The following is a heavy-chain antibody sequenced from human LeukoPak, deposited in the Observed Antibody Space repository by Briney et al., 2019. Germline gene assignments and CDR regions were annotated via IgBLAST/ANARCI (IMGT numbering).Heavy chain of an antibody. D-gene: IGHD1-1*01. J-gene: IGHJ4*02. V-gene: IGHV3-30-3*01. CDR2: ISYDGSNK. CDR3: RGTGTKLRNLTVDY. Sequence: GGSLRLSCAASGFTFSSYAMHWVRQAPGKGLEWVAVISYDGSNKYYADSVKGRFTISRDNSKNTLYLQMNSLRAEDTAVYYCRGTGTKLRNLTVDYWGQGTLVTVSS. CDR1: GFTFSSYA.